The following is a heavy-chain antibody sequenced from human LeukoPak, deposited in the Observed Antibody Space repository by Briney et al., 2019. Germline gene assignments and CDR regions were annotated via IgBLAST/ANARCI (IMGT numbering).Heavy chain of an antibody. D-gene: IGHD2-21*02. V-gene: IGHV1-69*05. CDR1: GGTFSSYA. J-gene: IGHJ4*02. CDR3: AIAYCGGDCYLDY. CDR2: IIPIFGTA. Sequence: SVKVSCKASGGTFSSYAISWVRQAPGQGLEWMGGIIPIFGTANYAQKLQGRVTMTTDTSTSTAYMELRSLRSDDTAVYYCAIAYCGGDCYLDYWGQGTLVTVSS.